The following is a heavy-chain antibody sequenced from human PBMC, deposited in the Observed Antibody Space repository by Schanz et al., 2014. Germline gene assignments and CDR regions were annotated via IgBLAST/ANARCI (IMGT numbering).Heavy chain of an antibody. CDR2: ISSTSSYI. CDR1: GFTFSIYG. D-gene: IGHD6-6*01. CDR3: VPMSIAAH. J-gene: IGHJ4*02. Sequence: EVQLLESGGGLVQPGGSLRISCAASGFTFSIYGMSWVRQAPGKGLEWVSSISSTSSYIFYADSVKGRFTISRDNAKNSLYLQMNSLRAEDTAVYYCVPMSIAAHWGQGTLVTVSS. V-gene: IGHV3-21*01.